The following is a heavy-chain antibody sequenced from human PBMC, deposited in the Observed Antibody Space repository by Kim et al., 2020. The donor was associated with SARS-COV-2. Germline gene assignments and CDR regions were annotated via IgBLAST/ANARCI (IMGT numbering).Heavy chain of an antibody. Sequence: GGSLRLSCAASGFTFSSYWMSWVRQAPGKGLEWVANIKQDGSEKYYVDSVKGRFTISRDNAKNSLYLQMNSLRAEDTAVYYCARVLPLDFWSGYLGYWGQGTLVTVSS. CDR1: GFTFSSYW. J-gene: IGHJ4*02. V-gene: IGHV3-7*01. D-gene: IGHD3-3*01. CDR2: IKQDGSEK. CDR3: ARVLPLDFWSGYLGY.